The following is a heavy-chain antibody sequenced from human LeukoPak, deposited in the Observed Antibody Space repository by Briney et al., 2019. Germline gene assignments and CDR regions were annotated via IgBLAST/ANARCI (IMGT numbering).Heavy chain of an antibody. CDR1: GFTFSSYA. CDR3: AKGGCNSCNYFNGMDV. CDR2: ISGSGGST. Sequence: GGSLRLSCAASGFTFSSYAMSWVRQAPGKGLEWVSVISGSGGSTYYADSVKGRFTISRDNSENTLYLQMDSLRAEDTAVYYCAKGGCNSCNYFNGMDVWGQGTTVTVSS. D-gene: IGHD2/OR15-2a*01. J-gene: IGHJ6*02. V-gene: IGHV3-23*01.